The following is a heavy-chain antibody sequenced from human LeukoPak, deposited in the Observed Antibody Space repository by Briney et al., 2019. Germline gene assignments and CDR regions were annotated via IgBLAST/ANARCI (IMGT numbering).Heavy chain of an antibody. J-gene: IGHJ4*02. D-gene: IGHD3-22*01. CDR1: GFTFGTST. CDR2: INQHGGDI. V-gene: IGHV3-7*01. CDR3: ARSRYDSSGYYGIIGN. Sequence: PGGSLRLSCEASGFTFGTSTMHWVRQAPGKGLEWVANINQHGGDIHYVDSVKGRFTISRDNAKNSVYLQMNSLRAEDTAVYYCARSRYDSSGYYGIIGNWGQGTLVTVSS.